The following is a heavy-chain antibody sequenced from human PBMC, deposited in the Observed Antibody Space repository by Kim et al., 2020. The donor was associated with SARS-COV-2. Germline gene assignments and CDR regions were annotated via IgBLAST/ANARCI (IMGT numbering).Heavy chain of an antibody. CDR2: ISYDGGNK. CDR3: ARAWATGYDY. Sequence: GGSLRLSCAASGFTFSGYAMHWVRQAPGKGLEWVSVISYDGGNKCYADSVKGRFTISRDNSKNTLYLQMNSLRAEDTAVYYCARAWATGYDYWGQGTMVTVSS. V-gene: IGHV3-30-3*01. J-gene: IGHJ4*02. D-gene: IGHD2-15*01. CDR1: GFTFSGYA.